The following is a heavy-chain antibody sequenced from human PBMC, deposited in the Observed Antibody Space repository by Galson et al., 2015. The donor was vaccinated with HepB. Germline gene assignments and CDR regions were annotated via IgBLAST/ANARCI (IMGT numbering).Heavy chain of an antibody. CDR2: INHSGST. D-gene: IGHD1-26*01. Sequence: DTLSLTCAVYGGSFSGYYWSWIRQPPGKGLEWIGEINHSGSTNYNPSLKSRVTISVDTSKNQFSLKLSSVTAADTAVYYCARGQDWELLEAPFDYWGQGTLVTVSS. CDR3: ARGQDWELLEAPFDY. V-gene: IGHV4-34*01. J-gene: IGHJ4*02. CDR1: GGSFSGYY.